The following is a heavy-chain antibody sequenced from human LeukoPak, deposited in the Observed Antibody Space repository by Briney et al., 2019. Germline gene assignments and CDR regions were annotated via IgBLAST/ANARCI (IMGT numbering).Heavy chain of an antibody. Sequence: SETLSLTCTVSGGSISSYYWSWIRQPPGKGLEWIGYIYYSGSTNYNPSLKSRVTISVDTSKNQFSLKLSSVTAADTAVYYCARGSSSWYAGEGPYYFDYWGQGTLVTVSS. CDR3: ARGSSSWYAGEGPYYFDY. J-gene: IGHJ4*02. CDR2: IYYSGST. CDR1: GGSISSYY. V-gene: IGHV4-59*01. D-gene: IGHD6-13*01.